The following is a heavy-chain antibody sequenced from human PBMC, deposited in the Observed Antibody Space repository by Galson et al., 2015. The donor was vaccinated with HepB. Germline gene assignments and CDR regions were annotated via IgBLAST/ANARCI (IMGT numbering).Heavy chain of an antibody. CDR2: ISYDGSNT. V-gene: IGHV3-30*18. J-gene: IGHJ4*01. CDR3: AKDHLLPPTYDFWSGFYTPYYFDY. Sequence: SLRLSCAASGFAFSSYGMFWVRQAPGKGLEWVALISYDGSNTYYADSVKGRFTISRDNSKNTLFLQLNSLRAEDTAVYYCAKDHLLPPTYDFWSGFYTPYYFDYWGQGALVTVSS. D-gene: IGHD3-3*01. CDR1: GFAFSSYG.